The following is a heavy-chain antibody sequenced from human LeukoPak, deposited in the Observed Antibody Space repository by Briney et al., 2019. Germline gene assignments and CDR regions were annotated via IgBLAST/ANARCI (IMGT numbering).Heavy chain of an antibody. D-gene: IGHD1-7*01. Sequence: SETLSLTCTVSGGSISSYYWSWIRQPPGKGLEWIGYIYYSGSTNYNPSLKSRVSISLVTSTNHVSLKLSSVTAADTAVYYCARVRITGTGRVWFDPWGQGTLVTVSS. CDR3: ARVRITGTGRVWFDP. CDR1: GGSISSYY. V-gene: IGHV4-59*01. J-gene: IGHJ5*02. CDR2: IYYSGST.